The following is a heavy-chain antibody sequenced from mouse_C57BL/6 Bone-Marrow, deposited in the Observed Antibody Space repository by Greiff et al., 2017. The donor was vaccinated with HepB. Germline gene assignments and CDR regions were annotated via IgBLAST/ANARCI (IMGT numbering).Heavy chain of an antibody. CDR2: ISYDGSN. J-gene: IGHJ4*01. Sequence: DVQLVESGPGLVKPSQSLSLTCSVTGYSITSGYYWNWIRQFPGNKLEWMGYISYDGSNNYNPSLKNRISITRDTSKNQFFLKLNSVTTEDTATYYCARDPPYYAMDYWGQGTSVTVSS. V-gene: IGHV3-6*01. CDR1: GYSITSGYY. CDR3: ARDPPYYAMDY.